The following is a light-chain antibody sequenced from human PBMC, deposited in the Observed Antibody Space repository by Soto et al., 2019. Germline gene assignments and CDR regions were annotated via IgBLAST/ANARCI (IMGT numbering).Light chain of an antibody. CDR1: QGITNF. CDR2: EAS. Sequence: DIQMTQSPSSLSASVGDRVTITCRASQGITNFLAWYQQKPGKVPKLLIYEASTLQSGVPSRFSGSGSGTDFTLTISSLQPEDVATYYCQKYNSAPSFGGATKVEIK. V-gene: IGKV1-27*01. J-gene: IGKJ4*01. CDR3: QKYNSAPS.